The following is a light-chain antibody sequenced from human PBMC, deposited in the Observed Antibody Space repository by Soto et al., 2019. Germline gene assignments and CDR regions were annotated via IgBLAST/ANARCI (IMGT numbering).Light chain of an antibody. Sequence: QSALTQPASVSGSPGLSITIPCTGTISDVGGYNYVSWYQQHPGRAPKLMIYEVTNRPSGVSNRFSGSKSGNTASLTISGLQAEDEADYYCSSYTSSSTQVFGSGTKVTV. CDR1: ISDVGGYNY. CDR3: SSYTSSSTQV. CDR2: EVT. J-gene: IGLJ1*01. V-gene: IGLV2-14*03.